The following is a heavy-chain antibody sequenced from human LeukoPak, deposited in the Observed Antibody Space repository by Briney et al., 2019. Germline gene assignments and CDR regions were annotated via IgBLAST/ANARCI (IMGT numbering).Heavy chain of an antibody. J-gene: IGHJ4*02. CDR1: GFTVSSDY. CDR2: IYSGGST. V-gene: IGHV3-53*01. Sequence: GGSLRLSCAASGFTVSSDYMSWVRQAPGKGLEWVSVIYSGGSTYYADSVKGRFTISRDNAKNSLYLQMNSLRAEDTAVYYCARKAGGSYRYYFDYWGQGTLVTVSS. CDR3: ARKAGGSYRYYFDY. D-gene: IGHD1-26*01.